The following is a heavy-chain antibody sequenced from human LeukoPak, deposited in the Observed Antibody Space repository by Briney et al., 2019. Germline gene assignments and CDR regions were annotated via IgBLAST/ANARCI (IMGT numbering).Heavy chain of an antibody. J-gene: IGHJ4*02. V-gene: IGHV3-15*01. Sequence: PGGSLRLSCAASGFTFTDAWMSWLRQAPGKGVEWVGHVKRNTVGCTTDYAAPVKGRFTISRDDSKNTVYLQMNSLKTEATAVYYCTRLSLGGWYPSYWGQGTLVTVSS. CDR2: VKRNTVGCTT. CDR3: TRLSLGGWYPSY. D-gene: IGHD6-19*01. CDR1: GFTFTDAW.